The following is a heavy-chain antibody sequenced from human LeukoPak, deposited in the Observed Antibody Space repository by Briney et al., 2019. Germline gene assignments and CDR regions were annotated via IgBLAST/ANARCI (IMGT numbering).Heavy chain of an antibody. CDR1: GFTFSSYS. J-gene: IGHJ4*02. Sequence: KSGGSLRLSCAASGFTFSSYSMNWVRQAPGKGLEWVSSISSSSSYIYYADSVKGRFTISRDNAKNSLYLQMNSLRAEDTAVYYCARENGPYSSNYYFDYWGQGTLVTVSS. CDR2: ISSSSSYI. V-gene: IGHV3-21*04. CDR3: ARENGPYSSNYYFDY. D-gene: IGHD6-13*01.